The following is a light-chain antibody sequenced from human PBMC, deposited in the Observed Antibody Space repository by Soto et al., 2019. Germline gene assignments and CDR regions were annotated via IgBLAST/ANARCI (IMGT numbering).Light chain of an antibody. V-gene: IGKV3-15*01. Sequence: ETVMTQSPATLSVSPGERAILSCRASQSVRSNVAWYQQTPGQAPRLLIYGASTRAIGVPARFSGSGSGTEFTLTISSLQSEDFAVYYCQQYAVWPPLTFGRGTKVEIK. CDR2: GAS. CDR1: QSVRSN. J-gene: IGKJ4*01. CDR3: QQYAVWPPLT.